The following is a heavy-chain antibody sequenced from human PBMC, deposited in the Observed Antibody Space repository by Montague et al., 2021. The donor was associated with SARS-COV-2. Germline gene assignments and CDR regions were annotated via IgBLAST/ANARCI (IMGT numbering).Heavy chain of an antibody. V-gene: IGHV4-39*01. CDR1: GDSISTSTFY. Sequence: SETLSLTCSVSGDSISTSTFYWVWIRHSPGKGLDWIVTISDNGRTFYNPSLRSRLTVSVDPSESQFSLTLNSVTAADTAVYYCTRLALLFAGGIGCFDPWGQGTLVTVSS. J-gene: IGHJ5*02. CDR3: TRLALLFAGGIGCFDP. D-gene: IGHD1-1*01. CDR2: ISDNGRT.